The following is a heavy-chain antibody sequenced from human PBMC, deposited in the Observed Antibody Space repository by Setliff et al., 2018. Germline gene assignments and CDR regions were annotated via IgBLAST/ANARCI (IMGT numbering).Heavy chain of an antibody. CDR3: VKERSGFYGDF. CDR2: ISYDGTNK. D-gene: IGHD3-22*01. J-gene: IGHJ4*02. V-gene: IGHV3-30*02. Sequence: GGSLRLSCAASGFSFSHYAMHWVRQAPGKGLEWVALISYDGTNKYYGDSVKGRFTISRDDSENMVYLQMNCLRAEDTSVYYCVKERSGFYGDFWGQGTLVTVSS. CDR1: GFSFSHYA.